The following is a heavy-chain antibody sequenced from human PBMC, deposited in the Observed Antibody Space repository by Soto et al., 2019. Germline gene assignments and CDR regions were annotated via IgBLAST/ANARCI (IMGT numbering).Heavy chain of an antibody. V-gene: IGHV3-21*01. J-gene: IGHJ5*02. Sequence: GGSLRLSCAASGFTFSSYSMNWVRQAPGKGLEWVSSISSSSSYIYYADSVKGRFTISRDNAKNSLYLQMNSLRAEDTAVYYCARDLGSSSSWESWFDPWGQGTLVTVSS. CDR3: ARDLGSSSSWESWFDP. CDR1: GFTFSSYS. D-gene: IGHD6-13*01. CDR2: ISSSSSYI.